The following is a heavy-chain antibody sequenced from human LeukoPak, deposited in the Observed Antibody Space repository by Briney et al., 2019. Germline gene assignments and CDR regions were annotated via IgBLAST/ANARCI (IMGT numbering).Heavy chain of an antibody. Sequence: GGSLRLSCAASGFTFSSYSMNWVRQAPGKGREWVSYISSSSRTIYYADSVKGRFTISRDNAKNSLYKQMNSLRADDTAVYYCARDPATVTTDPHYGMDGWGQLTTVTVSS. CDR1: GFTFSSYS. D-gene: IGHD4-17*01. J-gene: IGHJ6*02. CDR3: ARDPATVTTDPHYGMDG. V-gene: IGHV3-48*04. CDR2: ISSSSRTI.